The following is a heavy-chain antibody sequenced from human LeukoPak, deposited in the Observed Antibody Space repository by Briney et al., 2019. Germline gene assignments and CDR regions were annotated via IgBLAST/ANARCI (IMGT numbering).Heavy chain of an antibody. CDR1: GFTFSIYW. V-gene: IGHV3-7*04. D-gene: IGHD3-16*01. J-gene: IGHJ4*02. CDR3: ARESLLGGIDY. Sequence: GGSLRLSCAASGFTFSIYWMNWVRQAPGKGLEWVATIKEDGSEGYYVDSVKGRFTISRDNAKSSLYLQMNSLRAEDTSVYYCARESLLGGIDYWGQGTLVTVSS. CDR2: IKEDGSEG.